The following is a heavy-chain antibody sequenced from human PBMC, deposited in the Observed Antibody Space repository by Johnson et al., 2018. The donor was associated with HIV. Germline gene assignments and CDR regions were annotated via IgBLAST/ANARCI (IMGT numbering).Heavy chain of an antibody. Sequence: QVQLVESGGGVVQPGGSLRLSCAASGFTFSDYYMSWIRQAPGKGLEWVSYISSSGNTIYYADSVKGRFTISRDNAKNSLYLQMNSLRVEDTAVYYCARRTYCAGDSCSSGLVTFDLWGQGTMVTFSS. CDR3: ARRTYCAGDSCSSGLVTFDL. CDR2: ISSSGNTI. J-gene: IGHJ3*01. V-gene: IGHV3-11*04. CDR1: GFTFSDYY. D-gene: IGHD2-15*01.